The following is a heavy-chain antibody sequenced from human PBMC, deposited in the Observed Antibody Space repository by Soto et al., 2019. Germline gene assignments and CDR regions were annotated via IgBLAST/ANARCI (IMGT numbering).Heavy chain of an antibody. CDR3: AQALRDTSMGGL. CDR2: ISDRDGST. Sequence: GVTLRLSGAASGFTLSHCTIYWLRQAPGKGLEWIPTISDRDGSTYYADSVKGLFTVSRVKFNNMVYLQMISTRVETPEAYHFAQALRDTSMGGLWGQVTLVAFSS. J-gene: IGHJ4*02. D-gene: IGHD5-18*01. V-gene: IGHV3-23*01. CDR1: GFTLSHCT.